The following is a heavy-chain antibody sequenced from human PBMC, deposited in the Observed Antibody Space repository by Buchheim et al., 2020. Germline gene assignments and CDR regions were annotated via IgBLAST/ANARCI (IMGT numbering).Heavy chain of an antibody. D-gene: IGHD2-15*01. Sequence: QVQLQESGPGLVKPSETLSLTCTVSGGSISSYYWSWIRQPPGKGLEWIGYIYYSGSTNYNPSLKSRVTISVDTSKNQFSLKLSSVTAADTAVYYCARAEYCSGGSCYGAFDIWGQGT. CDR2: IYYSGST. V-gene: IGHV4-59*01. CDR3: ARAEYCSGGSCYGAFDI. J-gene: IGHJ3*02. CDR1: GGSISSYY.